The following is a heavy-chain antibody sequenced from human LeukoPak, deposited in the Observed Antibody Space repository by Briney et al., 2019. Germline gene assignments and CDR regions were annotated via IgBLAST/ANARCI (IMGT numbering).Heavy chain of an antibody. V-gene: IGHV1-18*01. J-gene: IGHJ4*02. CDR3: ATSETYGFHGTHLDF. CDR2: ISAYNGKT. Sequence: ASVKVSCKASGYTFTNYGISWVRQAPGHGLEWMGWISAYNGKTNYAQKLQGRVSMTSDTSTSTVYMELSSLRSEDTAVYYCATSETYGFHGTHLDFWGQGTLVTVSS. CDR1: GYTFTNYG. D-gene: IGHD4-17*01.